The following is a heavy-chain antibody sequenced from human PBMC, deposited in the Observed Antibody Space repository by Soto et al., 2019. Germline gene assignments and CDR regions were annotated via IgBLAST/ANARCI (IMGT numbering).Heavy chain of an antibody. CDR1: GYTFTGYA. J-gene: IGHJ4*02. V-gene: IGHV1-3*05. D-gene: IGHD6-19*01. CDR3: ARAVAVPADFDY. Sequence: QVQLVQSGAEEKKPGASVKVSCKASGYTFTGYAMHWVHQAPGQRLEWMGWINAGNGNTKYSQKFQARVTITRDTSASTAYMALSSLRSEDTAVYYCARAVAVPADFDYWGQGTLVTVAS. CDR2: INAGNGNT.